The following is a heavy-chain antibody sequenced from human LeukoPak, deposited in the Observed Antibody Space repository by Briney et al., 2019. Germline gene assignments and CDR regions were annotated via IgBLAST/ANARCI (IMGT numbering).Heavy chain of an antibody. CDR1: GGSISSGGYY. CDR3: ARSPYSSSWPFDY. J-gene: IGHJ4*02. CDR2: IYYSGST. V-gene: IGHV4-31*03. Sequence: SETLSLTCTVSGGSISSGGYYWSWIRQHPGKGLEWIGYIYYSGSTYYNPSIKSRVTISVDTSKNQFSLKLSSVTAADTAVYYCARSPYSSSWPFDYWGQGTLVTVSS. D-gene: IGHD6-13*01.